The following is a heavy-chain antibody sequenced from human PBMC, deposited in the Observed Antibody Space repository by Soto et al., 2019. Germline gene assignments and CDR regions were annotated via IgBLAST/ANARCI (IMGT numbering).Heavy chain of an antibody. D-gene: IGHD2-8*01. CDR2: IYYGGSA. J-gene: IGHJ4*02. CDR3: ARGGHCANGVCSALDY. V-gene: IGHV4-59*08. Sequence: SETLSLTCAVSGGSISTYYWSWIRQPPGRGLEWIGYIYYGGSADYNPSLKSRVTISVDTSKKQFSLKLSSVTAADTAVYYCARGGHCANGVCSALDYWGQGTLVTVSS. CDR1: GGSISTYY.